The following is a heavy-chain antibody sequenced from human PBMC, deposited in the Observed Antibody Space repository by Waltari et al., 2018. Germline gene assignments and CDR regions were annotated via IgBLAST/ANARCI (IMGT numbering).Heavy chain of an antibody. J-gene: IGHJ4*02. CDR2: INSDGRST. CDR1: GFTFSSYW. CDR3: ARLGYCSSTSCGGIDY. D-gene: IGHD2-2*01. Sequence: EVQLVESGGGLVQPGGSLRLSCAASGFTFSSYWMHWVRQAPGKGRVWVSRINSDGRSTSYADSVKGRFTISRDNAKNTLYLQMNSLRAEDTAVYYCARLGYCSSTSCGGIDYWGQGTLVTVSS. V-gene: IGHV3-74*01.